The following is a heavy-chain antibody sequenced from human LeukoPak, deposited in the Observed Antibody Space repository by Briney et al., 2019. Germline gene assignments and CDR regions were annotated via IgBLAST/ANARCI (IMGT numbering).Heavy chain of an antibody. D-gene: IGHD2-15*01. CDR2: INQGGSEK. Sequence: GGSLRLSCAASGFTFSSHWMSWVRQAPGKGLEWVANINQGGSEKNYVDSVKGRFTISRDNAKNSLYLQMNSLRAEDTAIYYCARDHVVGGLVFDYWGQGTLVTVSS. J-gene: IGHJ4*02. CDR1: GFTFSSHW. CDR3: ARDHVVGGLVFDY. V-gene: IGHV3-7*01.